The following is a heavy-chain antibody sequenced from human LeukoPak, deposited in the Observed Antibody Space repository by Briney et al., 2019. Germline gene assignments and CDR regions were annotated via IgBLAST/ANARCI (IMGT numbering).Heavy chain of an antibody. Sequence: SETLSLTCTVSGGSISSYYWSWIRQPPGKGLEWIGYIYYSGSTYYNPSLKSRVTISVDTSKNQFSLKLSSVTAADTAVYYCARQAGSGSYSHFDYWGQGTLVTVSS. D-gene: IGHD3-10*01. V-gene: IGHV4-59*08. CDR1: GGSISSYY. CDR3: ARQAGSGSYSHFDY. CDR2: IYYSGST. J-gene: IGHJ4*02.